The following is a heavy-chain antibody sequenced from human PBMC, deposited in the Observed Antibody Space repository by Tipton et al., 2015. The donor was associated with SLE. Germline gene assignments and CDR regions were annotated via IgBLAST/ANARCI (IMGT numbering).Heavy chain of an antibody. J-gene: IGHJ4*02. Sequence: QLVQSGPEVKKPGTSVKVSCKASGYTLTNYGISWVRQGHGKGIEWMGRINPSCGNTIYAQKFQGRISMTADTSTSTVYMELSSLRPEDTAVYYCARGKHAANGGLRFFDWLLFSPFDLWGRGTLVTVSS. CDR2: INPSCGNT. CDR1: GYTLTNYG. V-gene: IGHV1-46*01. D-gene: IGHD3-9*01. CDR3: ARGKHAANGGLRFFDWLLFSPFDL.